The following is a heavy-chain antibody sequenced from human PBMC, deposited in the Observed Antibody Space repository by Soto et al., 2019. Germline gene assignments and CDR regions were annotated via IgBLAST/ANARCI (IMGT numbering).Heavy chain of an antibody. CDR3: ARLTSDITIFGVVIGEYYYYYGMDV. D-gene: IGHD3-3*01. V-gene: IGHV1-18*01. CDR2: ISAYNGNT. CDR1: GYTFTSYG. Sequence: ASVKVSCKASGYTFTSYGISWVRQAPGQGLEWMVWISAYNGNTNYAQKLQGRVTMTKDTSTSTAYMELRSLRSDDTAVYYCARLTSDITIFGVVIGEYYYYYGMDVWG. J-gene: IGHJ6*02.